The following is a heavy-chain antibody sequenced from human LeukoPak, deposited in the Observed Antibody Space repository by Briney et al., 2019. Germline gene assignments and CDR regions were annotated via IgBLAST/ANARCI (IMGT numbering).Heavy chain of an antibody. D-gene: IGHD3-3*01. CDR3: ARDEGLSPYFDY. CDR1: GFTFTSYW. J-gene: IGHJ4*02. Sequence: PGGSLRLSCVASGFTFTSYWMHWVRQAPGKGLVWVSRIDSDGSSTNYADSVKGRFTISRDNAKNTLYLQMNSLRAEDTAVYYCARDEGLSPYFDYWGQGTLVTVSS. CDR2: IDSDGSST. V-gene: IGHV3-74*01.